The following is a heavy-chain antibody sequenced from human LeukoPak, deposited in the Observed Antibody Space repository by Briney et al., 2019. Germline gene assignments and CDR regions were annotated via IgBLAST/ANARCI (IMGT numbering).Heavy chain of an antibody. CDR2: IYPDDSNT. J-gene: IGHJ5*02. Sequence: GESLKISCQGSGYNFPIYWIGWVRQMPGQGLEWMGIIYPDDSNTIYGPSFQGQVTISADKSINTAYLQWSSLKASDTAMYYCARGPPPDYYDSSGYPPGWFDPWGQGTLVTVSS. CDR3: ARGPPPDYYDSSGYPPGWFDP. V-gene: IGHV5-51*01. CDR1: GYNFPIYW. D-gene: IGHD3-22*01.